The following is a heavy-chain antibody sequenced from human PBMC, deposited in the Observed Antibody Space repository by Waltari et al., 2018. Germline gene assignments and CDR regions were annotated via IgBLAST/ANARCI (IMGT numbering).Heavy chain of an antibody. J-gene: IGHJ4*02. Sequence: EVQVVESGGGLVQPGGSLKLSCATSGFSFSGSSIHCVRQTSGKGLEWVGRIRREPYNYATAYSASVKGRFTISRDDSKNTAFLQMNSLMTEDTAVYYCSGGEVTGTDFWGQGTLVTVSS. CDR1: GFSFSGSS. CDR3: SGGEVTGTDF. CDR2: IRREPYNYAT. V-gene: IGHV3-73*01. D-gene: IGHD6-19*01.